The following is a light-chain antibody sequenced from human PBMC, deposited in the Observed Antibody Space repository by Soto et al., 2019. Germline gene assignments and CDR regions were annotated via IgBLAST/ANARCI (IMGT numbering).Light chain of an antibody. Sequence: QSVLTQPASVSGSPGQSITISCTGTNSDVGGCNYVSYYLQHPGKAPKFMIYDVNNRPSGVSIRFSGSKSGNTASLTFSGLQAEDEADYYCSSYTKSSPVFGAGTKVPVL. J-gene: IGLJ1*01. CDR3: SSYTKSSPV. CDR2: DVN. V-gene: IGLV2-14*01. CDR1: NSDVGGCNY.